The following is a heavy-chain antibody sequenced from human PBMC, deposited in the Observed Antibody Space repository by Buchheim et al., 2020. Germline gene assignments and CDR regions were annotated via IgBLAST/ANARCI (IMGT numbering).Heavy chain of an antibody. D-gene: IGHD2-2*01. Sequence: VQLVESGGDLVQPGGSLRLSCAASGFTFSSYWMSWVRQAPGKGLEWVAVIWYDGSNKYYADSVKGRFTISRDNSKNTLYLQMNSLRAEDTAVYYCARADLGYCISTSCPHGMDVWGQGTT. CDR3: ARADLGYCISTSCPHGMDV. CDR1: GFTFSSYW. V-gene: IGHV3-33*08. J-gene: IGHJ6*02. CDR2: IWYDGSNK.